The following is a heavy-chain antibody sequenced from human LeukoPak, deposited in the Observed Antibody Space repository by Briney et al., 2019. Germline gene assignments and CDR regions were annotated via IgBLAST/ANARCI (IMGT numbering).Heavy chain of an antibody. CDR3: VKADYYDTSNYYYRYFQY. D-gene: IGHD3-22*01. Sequence: GGSLRLYCSASGFTFSSYTMHWVRQAPGKGLEYVSAISSNGGSTYYADSVKGRFTISRDNSKNTLYLQMSSLRAEDTAVYYCVKADYYDTSNYYYRYFQYWGQGTLVTVSS. CDR1: GFTFSSYT. V-gene: IGHV3-64D*09. J-gene: IGHJ1*01. CDR2: ISSNGGST.